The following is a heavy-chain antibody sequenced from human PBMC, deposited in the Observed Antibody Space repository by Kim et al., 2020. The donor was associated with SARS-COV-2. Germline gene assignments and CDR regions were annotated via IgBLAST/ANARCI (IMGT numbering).Heavy chain of an antibody. D-gene: IGHD3-16*01. CDR1: GNTFTNNY. Sequence: ASVKVSCKATGNTFTNNYIHWVRQAPGQGFEWMGIVLTSGAGARYAQRFQGRVTMTSDSSTTTVYMELNNLRSDDTAVYYCTSAPWGFAFDVWGQGTMVT. CDR3: TSAPWGFAFDV. V-gene: IGHV1-46*01. J-gene: IGHJ3*01. CDR2: VLTSGAGA.